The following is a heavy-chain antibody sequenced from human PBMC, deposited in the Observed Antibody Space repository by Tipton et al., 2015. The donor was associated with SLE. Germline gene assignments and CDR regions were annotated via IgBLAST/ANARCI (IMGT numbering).Heavy chain of an antibody. Sequence: LRLSCTVSGGSISSYYWSWIRQPPGKGLEWIGYIYYSGSTNYNPSLKSRVTISVDTSKNQFSLKLSSVTAADTAVYYCARAWEQRVLDYWGQGTLVTVSS. J-gene: IGHJ4*02. CDR1: GGSISSYY. V-gene: IGHV4-59*12. D-gene: IGHD1-26*01. CDR2: IYYSGST. CDR3: ARAWEQRVLDY.